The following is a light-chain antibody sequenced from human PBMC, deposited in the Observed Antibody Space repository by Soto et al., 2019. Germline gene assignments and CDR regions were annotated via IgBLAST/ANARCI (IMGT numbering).Light chain of an antibody. V-gene: IGKV3-11*01. J-gene: IGKJ4*01. CDR1: QSVTSL. CDR2: DAS. CDR3: ELRVNGPLS. Sequence: NRSYDRRERTTRRSRASQSVTSLLGWYHQKPGQAPRLLIYDASYRATGIPARFSGSGSGIAFTITICSLGPGALGVYYSELRVNGPLSLGAGTKVDIK.